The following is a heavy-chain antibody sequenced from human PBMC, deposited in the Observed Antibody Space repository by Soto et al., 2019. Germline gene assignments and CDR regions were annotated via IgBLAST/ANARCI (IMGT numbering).Heavy chain of an antibody. Sequence: GGSLRLSCAASGFTFDDYAMHWVRQAPGKGLEWVSGISWNSGSIGYADSVKGRFTISRDNSKNTLYLQMNSLRAEDTALYYCAKSLFGGPDIWGQGTMVTV. CDR2: ISWNSGSI. D-gene: IGHD2-15*01. V-gene: IGHV3-9*01. CDR1: GFTFDDYA. CDR3: AKSLFGGPDI. J-gene: IGHJ3*02.